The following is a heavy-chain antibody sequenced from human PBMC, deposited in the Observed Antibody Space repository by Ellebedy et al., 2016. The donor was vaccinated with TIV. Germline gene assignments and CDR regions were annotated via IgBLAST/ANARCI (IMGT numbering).Heavy chain of an antibody. CDR2: IYYSGST. D-gene: IGHD5-18*01. CDR3: ARDPADTAMGFDY. CDR1: GGSISSYY. V-gene: IGHV4-59*01. J-gene: IGHJ4*02. Sequence: GSLRLXXTVSGGSISSYYWSWIRQPPGKGLEWIGYIYYSGSTNYNPSLKSRVTISVDTSKNQFSLKLSSVTAADTAVYYCARDPADTAMGFDYWGQGTLVTVSS.